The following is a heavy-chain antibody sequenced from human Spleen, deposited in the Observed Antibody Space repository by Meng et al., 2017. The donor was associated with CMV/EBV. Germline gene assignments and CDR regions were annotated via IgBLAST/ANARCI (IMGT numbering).Heavy chain of an antibody. CDR1: GFTFNVFE. CDR2: ISSSGITT. Sequence: GESLKISCAASGFTFNVFEMDWVRQAPGKGLEWISYISSSGITTHYADSVKGRFTISRDNAKNSLYLQMNSLRAEDTAIYYCASDIAVAGEGTFDYWGQGTLVTVSS. V-gene: IGHV3-48*03. CDR3: ASDIAVAGEGTFDY. J-gene: IGHJ4*02. D-gene: IGHD6-19*01.